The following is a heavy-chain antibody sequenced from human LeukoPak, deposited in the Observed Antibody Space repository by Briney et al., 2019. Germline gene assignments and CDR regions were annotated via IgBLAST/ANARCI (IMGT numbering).Heavy chain of an antibody. D-gene: IGHD2-2*01. J-gene: IGHJ4*02. V-gene: IGHV3-64*01. Sequence: GGSLRLSCAASGFTFSSYAMHWVRQAPGKGLEYVSAISSNGGSTYYANSVKGRFTISRDNSKNTLYLQMGSLRAEDMAVYSCAGGDCSSTSCYAMAYWGQGTLVTVSS. CDR2: ISSNGGST. CDR3: AGGDCSSTSCYAMAY. CDR1: GFTFSSYA.